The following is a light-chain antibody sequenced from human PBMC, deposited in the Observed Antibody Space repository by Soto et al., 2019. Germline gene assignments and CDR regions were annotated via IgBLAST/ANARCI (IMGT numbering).Light chain of an antibody. CDR2: AAS. V-gene: IGKV1-27*01. CDR1: QGIIDY. J-gene: IGKJ1*01. CDR3: QKYDTAPQT. Sequence: DIQMTQSPSSLSASVGDTVTITCRASQGIIDYLAWYQQRPGKVPKLLIYAASTLQTGVPSRFSGSGAGTDFNLTINSLQPEDVGTYYCQKYDTAPQTFGQGTRVEIK.